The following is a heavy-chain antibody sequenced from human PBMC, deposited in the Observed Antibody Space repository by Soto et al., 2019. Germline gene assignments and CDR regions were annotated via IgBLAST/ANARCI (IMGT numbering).Heavy chain of an antibody. D-gene: IGHD5-18*01. CDR2: IYYSGST. CDR3: AGEGGRSSYDMFDY. V-gene: IGHV4-61*01. J-gene: IGHJ4*02. CDR1: GGSVSSGSYY. Sequence: QVQLQESGPGLVKPSETLSLTCTVSGGSVSSGSYYWSWMRQPPGKGLEWIGYIYYSGSTNYNPSLXTXVXXSVDTTKNQFSLNLSSVTAADTAVYYCAGEGGRSSYDMFDYWGQGTLVTVSS.